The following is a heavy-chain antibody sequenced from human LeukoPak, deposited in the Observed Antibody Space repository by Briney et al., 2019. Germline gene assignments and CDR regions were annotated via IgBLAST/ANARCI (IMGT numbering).Heavy chain of an antibody. D-gene: IGHD1-26*01. CDR2: INPTGGST. J-gene: IGHJ5*02. CDR3: ARDNSVGDYAWWFDP. CDR1: GYTFTSYY. Sequence: ASVKVSCKASGYTFTSYYMHWVRQAPGQGLEWMGLINPTGGSTGYAQKFQGRVTMTRDMSTSTDYMKLSSLRSEDTAIYYCARDNSVGDYAWWFDPWGQGTLVTVSS. V-gene: IGHV1-46*01.